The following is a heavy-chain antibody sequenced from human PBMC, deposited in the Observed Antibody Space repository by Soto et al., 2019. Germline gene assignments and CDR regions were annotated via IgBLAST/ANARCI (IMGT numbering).Heavy chain of an antibody. CDR3: AKVSLGALTFTDYYYYGLDA. CDR1: GFTFSTYA. CDR2: ISGGGGST. Sequence: GGSLRLSCAASGFTFSTYAMNWVRRAPGKGLEWVSAISGGGGSTYYADSVKGRVTISRDNSKNTLYLQMNSLRAEDTAVYYCAKVSLGALTFTDYYYYGLDAWGQGTTVTVSS. J-gene: IGHJ6*02. D-gene: IGHD1-26*01. V-gene: IGHV3-23*01.